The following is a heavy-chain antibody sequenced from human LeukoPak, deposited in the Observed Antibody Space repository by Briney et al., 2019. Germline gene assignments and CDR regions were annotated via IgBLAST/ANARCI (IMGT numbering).Heavy chain of an antibody. CDR1: GYTFTGYY. D-gene: IGHD6-13*01. Sequence: ASVKVSCKASGYTFTGYYMHWVRQAPGQGLEWMGWIKPNSGGTNSAQKFQGRVTMTRDTSINTAYMELSSLRSDDTAVYYCTRAASGTYSFDYWGQGALVTVSS. J-gene: IGHJ4*02. V-gene: IGHV1-2*02. CDR2: IKPNSGGT. CDR3: TRAASGTYSFDY.